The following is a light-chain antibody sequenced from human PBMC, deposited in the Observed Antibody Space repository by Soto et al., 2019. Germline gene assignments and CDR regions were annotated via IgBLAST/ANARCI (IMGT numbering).Light chain of an antibody. V-gene: IGLV2-14*01. Sequence: QSALTQPASVSGSPGQSITISCTGTSSDVGGYNYVSWYQQHPGKAPKLMIYDVSNWPSGVSNRFSGSKSGNTASLTISGLQAENEADYYCSSYTSSSTYVFGTGSKVT. CDR2: DVS. CDR3: SSYTSSSTYV. J-gene: IGLJ1*01. CDR1: SSDVGGYNY.